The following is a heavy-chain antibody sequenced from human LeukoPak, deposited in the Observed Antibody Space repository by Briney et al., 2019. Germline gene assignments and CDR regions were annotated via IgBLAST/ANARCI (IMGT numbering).Heavy chain of an antibody. V-gene: IGHV3-74*01. CDR2: INSDGSST. CDR1: GFTFSSYW. CDR3: ANYYAGMGRGDAFDI. Sequence: GGSLRLSCAASGFTFSSYWMHWVRHAPGKGLVWVSRINSDGSSTSYADSVKGRFTISRDNAKNTLYLQMNSLRAEDTAVYYCANYYAGMGRGDAFDIWGQGAMVTVSS. D-gene: IGHD3-10*01. J-gene: IGHJ3*02.